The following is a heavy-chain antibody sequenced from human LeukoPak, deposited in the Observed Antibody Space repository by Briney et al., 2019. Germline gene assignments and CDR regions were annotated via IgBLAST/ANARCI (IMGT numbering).Heavy chain of an antibody. CDR1: GFSFSNSA. V-gene: IGHV3-30-3*01. J-gene: IGHJ6*02. CDR3: ARDIHIVVVPAALYYYYYYGMDV. D-gene: IGHD2-2*01. CDR2: ISFDGTNK. Sequence: SGRSLRLSCAASGFSFSNSAMHWVRQAPGKGLEWVAVISFDGTNKYYADSVKGRFTISRDNSKNTLYLQMNSLRAEDTAVYYCARDIHIVVVPAALYYYYYYGMDVWGQGTTVTVSS.